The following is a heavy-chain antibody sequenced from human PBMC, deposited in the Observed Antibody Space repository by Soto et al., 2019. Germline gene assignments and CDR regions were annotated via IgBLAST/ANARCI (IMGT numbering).Heavy chain of an antibody. CDR3: ATDRRNYYDSSRYYFRGIPSLIN. V-gene: IGHV4-34*01. CDR2: INHSGST. D-gene: IGHD3-22*01. J-gene: IGHJ4*02. Sequence: PSETLSLTCAVYGGSFSGYYWSWIRQPPGKGLEWIGEINHSGSTNYNPSLKSRVTISVDTSKNQFSLKLSSVTAADTAVYYCATDRRNYYDSSRYYFRGIPSLINWGQGTLVTVSS. CDR1: GGSFSGYY.